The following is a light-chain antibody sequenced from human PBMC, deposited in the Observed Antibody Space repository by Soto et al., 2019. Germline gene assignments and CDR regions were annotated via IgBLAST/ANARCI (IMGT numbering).Light chain of an antibody. CDR1: QGIRND. CDR3: RQDYTYPWT. V-gene: IGKV1-6*01. J-gene: IGKJ1*01. CDR2: AAS. Sequence: ALQMTQSPSSLSASVGDRVTITCRASQGIRNDLGWYQQKPGKAPKLLIYAASSLRSGVPSRFSGSGSGTDFTLTISSLQPEEFATYYCRQDYTYPWTFGQGTKVEIK.